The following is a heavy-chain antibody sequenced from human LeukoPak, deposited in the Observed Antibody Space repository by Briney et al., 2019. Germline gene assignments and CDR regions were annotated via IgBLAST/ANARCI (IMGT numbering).Heavy chain of an antibody. D-gene: IGHD3-3*01. Sequence: GGSLRLSCAASGFTFSSYAMSWVRQAPGKGLEWVSAISGSGGSTYYADSVKGRFTISRDNSKNTLYLQMNSLRAEDTAVYYCAKGDDFWSGPGPNWFDPWGQGTLVTVSS. J-gene: IGHJ5*02. CDR1: GFTFSSYA. CDR3: AKGDDFWSGPGPNWFDP. V-gene: IGHV3-23*01. CDR2: ISGSGGST.